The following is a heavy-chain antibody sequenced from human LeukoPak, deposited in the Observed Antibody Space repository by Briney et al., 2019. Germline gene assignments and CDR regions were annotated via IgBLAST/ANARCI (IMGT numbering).Heavy chain of an antibody. D-gene: IGHD5-24*01. V-gene: IGHV3-53*01. CDR3: ARLDGYTHAFDI. J-gene: IGHJ3*02. Sequence: GGSLRLSCAASGFTFSDYYMSWVRQAPGKGLEWVSVIYSGGSTYYADSVKGRFTISRDNSKNTLYLQMNSLRAEDTAVYYCARLDGYTHAFDIWGQGTMVTVSS. CDR2: IYSGGST. CDR1: GFTFSDYY.